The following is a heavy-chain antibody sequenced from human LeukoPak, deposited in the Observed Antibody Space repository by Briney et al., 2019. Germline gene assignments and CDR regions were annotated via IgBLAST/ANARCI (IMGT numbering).Heavy chain of an antibody. CDR1: GGSFSGYY. D-gene: IGHD6-6*01. CDR3: ARALPPTGVAARGYYMDV. V-gene: IGHV4-34*01. Sequence: SETLSLTCAVYGGSFSGYYWSWIRQPPGKGLEWIGEINHSGSTNYNPSLKSRVTISVDTSKNQFSLKLSSVTAADTAVYYCARALPPTGVAARGYYMDVWGKGTTVTDSS. CDR2: INHSGST. J-gene: IGHJ6*03.